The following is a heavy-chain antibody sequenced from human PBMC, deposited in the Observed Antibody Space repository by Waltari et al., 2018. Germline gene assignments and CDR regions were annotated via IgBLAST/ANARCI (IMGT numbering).Heavy chain of an antibody. Sequence: QVQLVQSGAEVKKPGASVKVSCKASGYTFTSYDINWVRQATGQGLEWMGWMNPNSGKPGYEQKFQGRVTITMNTSISTAYMELSSLRSEDTAVYYCARGALAVAGQWYFQHWGQGTLVTVSS. CDR3: ARGALAVAGQWYFQH. J-gene: IGHJ1*01. V-gene: IGHV1-8*03. CDR2: MNPNSGKP. D-gene: IGHD6-19*01. CDR1: GYTFTSYD.